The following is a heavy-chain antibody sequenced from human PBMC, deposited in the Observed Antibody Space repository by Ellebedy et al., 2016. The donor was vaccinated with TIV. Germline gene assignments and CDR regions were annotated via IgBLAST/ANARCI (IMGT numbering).Heavy chain of an antibody. J-gene: IGHJ5*02. Sequence: ASVKVSCKASGGTFSSYAISWVRQATGQGLEWMGWMSPDSGNTGYAQKFQGRVTMTRNTSISTAYMELSSLRSEDTAVYYCARRALRGANCFDPWGQGTLVTVSS. CDR3: ARRALRGANCFDP. V-gene: IGHV1-8*02. CDR2: MSPDSGNT. CDR1: GGTFSSYA. D-gene: IGHD3-10*01.